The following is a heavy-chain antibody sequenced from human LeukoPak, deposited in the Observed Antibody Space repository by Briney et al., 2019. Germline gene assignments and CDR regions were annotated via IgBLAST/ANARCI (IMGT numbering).Heavy chain of an antibody. CDR3: ARSRKYGAATTYSWFDP. V-gene: IGHV4-39*01. J-gene: IGHJ5*02. Sequence: SETLSLTCTISGGSISSSTYYWGWIRQPPGKGLEWIASIYYTGSTNYNPSLKSRVTISVDTSKTQFSLKLTSVTAADTAVYYCARSRKYGAATTYSWFDPWGQGTLVIVSS. CDR2: IYYTGST. CDR1: GGSISSSTYY. D-gene: IGHD4-17*01.